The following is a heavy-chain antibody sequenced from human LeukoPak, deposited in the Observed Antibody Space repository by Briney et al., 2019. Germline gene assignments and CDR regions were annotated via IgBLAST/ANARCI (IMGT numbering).Heavy chain of an antibody. Sequence: SQTLSLTCTVSGGSISSGSYYWSWIRQPPGKGLEWIGYIYYSGSTNYNPSLKSRVTISVDTSKNQFSLKLSSVTAADTAVYYCARLTYYYDSSGYYGVFDYWGQGTLVTVSS. J-gene: IGHJ4*02. CDR1: GGSISSGSYY. V-gene: IGHV4-61*01. D-gene: IGHD3-22*01. CDR3: ARLTYYYDSSGYYGVFDY. CDR2: IYYSGST.